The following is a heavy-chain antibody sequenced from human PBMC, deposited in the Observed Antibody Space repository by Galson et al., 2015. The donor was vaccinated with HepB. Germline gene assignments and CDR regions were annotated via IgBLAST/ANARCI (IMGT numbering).Heavy chain of an antibody. Sequence: SLRLSCAASGFTFSSYAMHWVRQAPGKGLEWVAVISYDGSNKYYADSVKGRFTISRDNSKNTLYLQMNSLRAEDTAVYYCARDPRGVVIITRAYFQHWGQGTLVTVSP. J-gene: IGHJ1*01. CDR1: GFTFSSYA. D-gene: IGHD3-3*01. CDR2: ISYDGSNK. V-gene: IGHV3-30-3*01. CDR3: ARDPRGVVIITRAYFQH.